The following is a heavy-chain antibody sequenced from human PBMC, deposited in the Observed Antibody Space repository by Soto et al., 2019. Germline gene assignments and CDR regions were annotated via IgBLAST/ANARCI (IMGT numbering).Heavy chain of an antibody. J-gene: IGHJ4*02. V-gene: IGHV4-30-2*01. Sequence: SETLSLTCAVSGGSISSGGYSWSWIRQPPGKGLEWIGYIYHSGSTYYNPSLKSRVTISVDRSKNQFSLKLSSVTAADTAVYYCARGWGYVDYWGQGTLVTV. CDR1: GGSISSGGYS. CDR3: ARGWGYVDY. CDR2: IYHSGST. D-gene: IGHD2-15*01.